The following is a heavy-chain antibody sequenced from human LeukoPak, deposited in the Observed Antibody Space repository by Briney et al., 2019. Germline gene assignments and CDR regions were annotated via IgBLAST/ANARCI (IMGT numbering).Heavy chain of an antibody. V-gene: IGHV3-23*01. CDR2: ISGSGGST. CDR1: GFTFSSYA. Sequence: GGSLRLSCAASGFTFSSYAMSWVRQAPGKGLEWVSAISGSGGSTYYADSVKGRFTISRDNSKNTLYLQMDSLRAEDTAVYYCARDKDVYYFDYWGQGTLVTVSS. D-gene: IGHD5-24*01. J-gene: IGHJ4*02. CDR3: ARDKDVYYFDY.